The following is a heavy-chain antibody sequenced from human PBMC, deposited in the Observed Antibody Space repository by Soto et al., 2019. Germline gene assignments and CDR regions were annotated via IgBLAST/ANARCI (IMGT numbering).Heavy chain of an antibody. Sequence: EVQLLESGGGLVQPGGSLRLSCAASGFTFSSYALSWVRQAPGKGLEWVSALSGTGDSADYANSVKGRFTISRDDPKTTLYLVMSSLRVEDTAIYYCARDNGNYGSGSFAHWGQGTLVTVSS. J-gene: IGHJ4*02. V-gene: IGHV3-23*01. CDR1: GFTFSSYA. CDR2: LSGTGDSA. D-gene: IGHD3-10*01. CDR3: ARDNGNYGSGSFAH.